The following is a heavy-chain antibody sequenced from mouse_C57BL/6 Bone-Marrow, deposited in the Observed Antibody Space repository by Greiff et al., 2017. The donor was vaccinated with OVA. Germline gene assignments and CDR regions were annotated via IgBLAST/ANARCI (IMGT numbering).Heavy chain of an antibody. CDR3: ANYYGSSYAMDY. CDR1: GYSFTDYN. D-gene: IGHD1-1*01. V-gene: IGHV1-39*01. J-gene: IGHJ4*01. Sequence: LVESGPELVKPGASVKISCQASGYSFTDYNMNWVNQSNGKSLEWIGVINPNYGTTSYNQKFKGKATLTVDQSSSTAYMQLNSLTSEDSAVYYCANYYGSSYAMDYWGQGTSVTVSS. CDR2: INPNYGTT.